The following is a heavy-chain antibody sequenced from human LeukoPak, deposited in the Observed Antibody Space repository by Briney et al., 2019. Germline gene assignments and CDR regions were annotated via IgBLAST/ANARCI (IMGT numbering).Heavy chain of an antibody. D-gene: IGHD6-19*01. J-gene: IGHJ4*02. V-gene: IGHV4-34*01. Sequence: SETLSLTCAVYGGSFGGYYWSWIRQPPGKGLEWIGEINDSGSTNYIPSLKSRVTTSVDTSKNQFSLKLSSVTAADTAVYYCARARRQWLVGATIRGDNPPYYFDYWGQGTLVTVSS. CDR2: INDSGST. CDR3: ARARRQWLVGATIRGDNPPYYFDY. CDR1: GGSFGGYY.